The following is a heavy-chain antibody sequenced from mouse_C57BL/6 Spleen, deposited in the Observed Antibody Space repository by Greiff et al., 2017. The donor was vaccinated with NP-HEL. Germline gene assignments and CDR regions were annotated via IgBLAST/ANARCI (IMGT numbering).Heavy chain of an antibody. CDR3: ARVLDCFDY. CDR2: ISYDGSN. J-gene: IGHJ2*01. D-gene: IGHD1-1*01. V-gene: IGHV3-6*01. CDR1: GYSITSGYY. Sequence: VQLKESGPGLVKPSQSLSLTCSVTGYSITSGYYWNWIRQFPGNKLEWMGYISYDGSNNYNPSLKNRISITRDTSKNQFFLKLNSVTTEDTATYYCARVLDCFDYWGQGTTLTVSS.